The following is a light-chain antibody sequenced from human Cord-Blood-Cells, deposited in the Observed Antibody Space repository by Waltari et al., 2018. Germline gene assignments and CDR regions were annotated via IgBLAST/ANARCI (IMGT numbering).Light chain of an antibody. CDR3: SSYAGSNNYV. J-gene: IGLJ1*01. Sequence: QSALTQPPSASGSPGQSVTISCTGTSSDVGGYKYVPWSQQHPGKAPKLMIYEVSKRPSGVPDRFSGSKSCNTASLTVSGLQAEDEADYYCSSYAGSNNYVFGTGTKVTVL. CDR2: EVS. CDR1: SSDVGGYKY. V-gene: IGLV2-8*01.